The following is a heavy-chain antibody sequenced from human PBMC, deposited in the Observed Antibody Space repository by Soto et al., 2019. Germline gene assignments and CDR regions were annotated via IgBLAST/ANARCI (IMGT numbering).Heavy chain of an antibody. V-gene: IGHV3-30*18. CDR2: ISYDGRNK. CDR3: AKDLYSGSYFPAY. CDR1: GFTFSNYD. Sequence: QVQLVESGGGVAQPGRSLRLSCAASGFTFSNYDIHWVRQAPGKGLEWVAVISYDGRNKYYADSVKGRFTISRDNSKNTLYLQMNSLRPEDTAVYYCAKDLYSGSYFPAYWGQGTLVTVSS. J-gene: IGHJ4*02. D-gene: IGHD1-26*01.